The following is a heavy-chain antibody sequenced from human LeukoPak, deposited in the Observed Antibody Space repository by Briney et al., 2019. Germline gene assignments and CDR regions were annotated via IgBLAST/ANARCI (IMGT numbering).Heavy chain of an antibody. Sequence: GGSLRLSCAASGFTVSSNYMSWIRQAPGKGLEWVSLIYSGGTTYYADSVKGRFTISRDNAKNSLYLQMNSLRAEDTAVYYCRTYGDYVSVPFDYWGQGTLVTVSS. D-gene: IGHD4-17*01. CDR1: GFTVSSNY. CDR3: RTYGDYVSVPFDY. V-gene: IGHV3-66*01. J-gene: IGHJ4*02. CDR2: IYSGGTT.